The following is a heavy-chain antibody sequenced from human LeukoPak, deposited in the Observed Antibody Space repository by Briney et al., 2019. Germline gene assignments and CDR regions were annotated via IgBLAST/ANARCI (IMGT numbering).Heavy chain of an antibody. V-gene: IGHV4-34*01. Sequence: SETLSLTCAVYGGSFSVYYWSWIRQPPGKGLEWIGEINHSGSTNYNPSLKSRVTISVDTSKNQFSLKLSSVTAADTAVYYCARAYCGGDCYDNWFDPWGQGTLVTVSS. CDR2: INHSGST. CDR3: ARAYCGGDCYDNWFDP. D-gene: IGHD2-21*02. J-gene: IGHJ5*02. CDR1: GGSFSVYY.